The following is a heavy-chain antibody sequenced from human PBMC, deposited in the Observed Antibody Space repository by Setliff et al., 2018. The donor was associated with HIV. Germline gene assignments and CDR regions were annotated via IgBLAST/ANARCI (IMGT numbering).Heavy chain of an antibody. CDR3: ARDRALRFSQSPSSHYFDY. V-gene: IGHV4-38-2*01. CDR1: GYSISSGYF. D-gene: IGHD3-3*01. J-gene: IGHJ4*03. CDR2: VYHGGTT. Sequence: ETLSLTCDVSGYSISSGYFWGWIRQFPGTGLQWIGRVYHGGTTNYNPTLRSRVTISTDASKNQFSLKLKSVSAADTAVYFCARDRALRFSQSPSSHYFDYWGQGTLVTVSS.